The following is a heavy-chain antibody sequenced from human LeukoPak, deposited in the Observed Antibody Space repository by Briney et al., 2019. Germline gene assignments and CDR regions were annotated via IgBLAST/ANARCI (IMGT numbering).Heavy chain of an antibody. D-gene: IGHD6-13*01. V-gene: IGHV4-59*01. Sequence: KPSETLSLTCTVSGGSISNYYWSWIRQPPGKGLEWIGYIYYSGTTNYNPSLKSRVTISVDTSENQFSLKLNSVTAADTAVYYCARGVYIAAAQYGYWGQGTLVTVSS. CDR1: GGSISNYY. CDR3: ARGVYIAAAQYGY. J-gene: IGHJ4*02. CDR2: IYYSGTT.